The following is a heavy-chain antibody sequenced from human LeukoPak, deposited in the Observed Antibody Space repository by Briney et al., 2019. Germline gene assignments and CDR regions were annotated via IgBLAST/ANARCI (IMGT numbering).Heavy chain of an antibody. Sequence: GASVKVSFTSSGYTFSNFGISWVRQAPGQGLEWMGWISGNNDNPNYGQKFQGRFTVTSDSSTRTAYMELKRLRSDDTAVYYCARDGTSTDDYWGQGTLVTVSS. CDR1: GYTFSNFG. J-gene: IGHJ4*02. CDR3: ARDGTSTDDY. CDR2: ISGNNDNP. D-gene: IGHD2-2*01. V-gene: IGHV1-18*01.